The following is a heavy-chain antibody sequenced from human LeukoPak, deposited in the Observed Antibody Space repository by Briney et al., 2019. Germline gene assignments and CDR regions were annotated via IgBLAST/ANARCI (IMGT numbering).Heavy chain of an antibody. D-gene: IGHD3-10*01. V-gene: IGHV4-34*01. J-gene: IGHJ6*03. CDR1: GGSFSGYY. CDR3: APEVGFGEPYMDV. CDR2: INHSGST. Sequence: PSETLSLTCAVYGGSFSGYYWSWIRQPPGKGLEWIGEINHSGSTNYNPTHKSRVTISVDTSKNQFSLKLSSVTAADTAVYYCAPEVGFGEPYMDVWGKGPRSPSP.